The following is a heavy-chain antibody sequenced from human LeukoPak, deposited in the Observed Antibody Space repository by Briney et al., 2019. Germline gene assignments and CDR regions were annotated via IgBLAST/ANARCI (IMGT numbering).Heavy chain of an antibody. J-gene: IGHJ1*01. Sequence: PGGSLRLSCAASGFTFSSYIMTWVRQAPGKGLEWVANIKQDGSEKYYEDSMKGRFTISRDNAKSSLYLQMKGLRAEDTAVYYCVRDVAYDFRNPYRYFQHWGQGTLVTVSS. CDR3: VRDVAYDFRNPYRYFQH. D-gene: IGHD3-3*01. CDR2: IKQDGSEK. V-gene: IGHV3-7*01. CDR1: GFTFSSYI.